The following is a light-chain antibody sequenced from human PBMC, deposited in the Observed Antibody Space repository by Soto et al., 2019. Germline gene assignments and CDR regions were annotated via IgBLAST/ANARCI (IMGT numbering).Light chain of an antibody. V-gene: IGKV1-5*01. CDR2: DAS. Sequence: DIQMTQSPSTLSASVGDRVTITCRASQSISGWLAWYQQRPGKAPKVLIYDASKLESGVPSRFSGSGSGTEFTLTISSLQPDDFATYYCQRYDSFSMYTFGQGTKLEIK. CDR1: QSISGW. J-gene: IGKJ2*01. CDR3: QRYDSFSMYT.